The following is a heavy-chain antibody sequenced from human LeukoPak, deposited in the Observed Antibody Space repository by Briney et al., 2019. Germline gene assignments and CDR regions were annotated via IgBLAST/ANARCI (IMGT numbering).Heavy chain of an antibody. CDR3: ARDPYTFIAMIPDY. J-gene: IGHJ4*02. Sequence: PGGSLRLSCAASGFTVNNYAMNWVRQAPGKGLQWVSGFSGSGGRTYYADSVKGRFTISRDNSKNTLYLQMNSLRAEDTAVYYCARDPYTFIAMIPDYWGQGTLVTVSS. V-gene: IGHV3-23*01. CDR1: GFTVNNYA. D-gene: IGHD3-22*01. CDR2: FSGSGGRT.